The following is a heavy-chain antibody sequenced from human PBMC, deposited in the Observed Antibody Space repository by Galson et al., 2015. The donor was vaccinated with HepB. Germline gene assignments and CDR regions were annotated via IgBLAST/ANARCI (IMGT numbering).Heavy chain of an antibody. D-gene: IGHD4-17*01. CDR2: ISGSGGST. J-gene: IGHJ4*02. CDR1: GFTFSSYA. V-gene: IGHV3-23*01. CDR3: ATPDWYGLGDYVLHY. Sequence: SLRLSCAASGFTFSSYAMSWVRQAPGKGLEWVSAISGSGGSTYYADSVKGRLTISRDNSKNTLYLQMNSLRAEDTAIYYCATPDWYGLGDYVLHYWGQGTLVTVSS.